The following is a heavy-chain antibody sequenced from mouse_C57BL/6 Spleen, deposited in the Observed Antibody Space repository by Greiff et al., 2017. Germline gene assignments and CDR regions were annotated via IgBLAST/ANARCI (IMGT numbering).Heavy chain of an antibody. J-gene: IGHJ2*01. V-gene: IGHV1-22*01. CDR3: ARKGKLDYGSRDDY. Sequence: DVQLQESGPELVKPGASVKMSCKASGYTFTDYNMHWVKQSHGKSLEWIGYINPNNGGTSYNQKFKGKATLTVNKSSSTAYMELRSLTSEDSAVYYCARKGKLDYGSRDDYWGQGTTLTVSS. CDR2: INPNNGGT. CDR1: GYTFTDYN. D-gene: IGHD1-1*01.